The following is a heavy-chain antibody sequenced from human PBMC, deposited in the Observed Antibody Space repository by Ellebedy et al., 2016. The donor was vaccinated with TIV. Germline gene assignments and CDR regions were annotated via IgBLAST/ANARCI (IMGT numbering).Heavy chain of an antibody. J-gene: IGHJ4*03. Sequence: ASVKVSCKASGGTFSSYAISWVRQAPGQGHEWMGGIIPIFGTANYAQKFQGRVTITADESTSTAYMELSSLRSEDTAVYYCATQYRGYVDYWGQGTMVTVSS. V-gene: IGHV1-69*13. CDR3: ATQYRGYVDY. CDR1: GGTFSSYA. D-gene: IGHD3-16*02. CDR2: IIPIFGTA.